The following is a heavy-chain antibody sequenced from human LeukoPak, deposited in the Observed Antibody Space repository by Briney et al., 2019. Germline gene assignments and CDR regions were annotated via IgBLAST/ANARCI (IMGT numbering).Heavy chain of an antibody. J-gene: IGHJ4*02. Sequence: PGGSLRLSCAASGFTFSSYTMNWVRQTPGKGLVWVSRVSPDGSTTYYADSVKGRFTISRDNAKNTLYLQMNSLRAEDTAVYYCAKYYNSGTYSLDYWGQGTLVTVSS. CDR2: VSPDGSTT. V-gene: IGHV3-74*01. D-gene: IGHD3-10*01. CDR1: GFTFSSYT. CDR3: AKYYNSGTYSLDY.